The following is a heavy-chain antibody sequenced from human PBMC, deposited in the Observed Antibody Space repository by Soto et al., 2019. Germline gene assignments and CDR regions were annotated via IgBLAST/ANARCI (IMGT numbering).Heavy chain of an antibody. CDR2: IYYSGST. Sequence: SETLSLTCTVSGGSISSYYWSWIRQPPGKGLEWIGYIYYSGSTNYNPSLKSRVTISVDTSKNQFSLKLSSVTAADTAVYYCARAGIAAAGALWYYGMDVWGQGTTVTVSS. CDR3: ARAGIAAAGALWYYGMDV. CDR1: GGSISSYY. V-gene: IGHV4-59*01. D-gene: IGHD6-13*01. J-gene: IGHJ6*02.